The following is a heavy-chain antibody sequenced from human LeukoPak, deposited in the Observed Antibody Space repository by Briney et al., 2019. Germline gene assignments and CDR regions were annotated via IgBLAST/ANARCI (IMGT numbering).Heavy chain of an antibody. V-gene: IGHV3-30-3*01. J-gene: IGHJ3*02. CDR1: GFTFSSYA. CDR3: ARGGVDTATYGAFDI. Sequence: GRSLRLSCAASGFTFSSYAMHWVRQAPGKGLEWVAVISYDGSNKYYADSVKGRFTISRDNSKNTLYLQMNSLRAEDTAVYYCARGGVDTATYGAFDIWGQGTMVTVSS. D-gene: IGHD5-18*01. CDR2: ISYDGSNK.